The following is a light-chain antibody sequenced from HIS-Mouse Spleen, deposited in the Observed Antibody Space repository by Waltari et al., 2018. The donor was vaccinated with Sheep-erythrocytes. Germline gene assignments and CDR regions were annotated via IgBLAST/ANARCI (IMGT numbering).Light chain of an antibody. V-gene: IGLV2-14*01. CDR2: EVS. CDR3: SSYTSSSTWV. CDR1: XSXVGXXXF. Sequence: QSALXXPXSXXGXXGQSITXXCTGXXSXVGXXXFVXWYQQHPGKAPKLMIYEVSNRPSGVXNRFXGSXXGNTAXLTISGLQAEDEADYYCSSYTSSSTWVFGGGTKLTVL. J-gene: IGLJ3*02.